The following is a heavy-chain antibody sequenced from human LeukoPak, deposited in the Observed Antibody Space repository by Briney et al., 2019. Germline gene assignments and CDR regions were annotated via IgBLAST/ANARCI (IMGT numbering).Heavy chain of an antibody. CDR1: GFTFSMYW. CDR3: ATHSDWRFDF. V-gene: IGHV3-7*01. D-gene: IGHD6-19*01. J-gene: IGHJ4*02. Sequence: GGSLRLSCTDSGFTFSMYWMSWVRQAPGKGLEWLASIKPDGSAAIYVDSMKGRFTISRDNAKNSLYLQMNSLTVEDTAVYYCATHSDWRFDFWDQGTLVTVSS. CDR2: IKPDGSAA.